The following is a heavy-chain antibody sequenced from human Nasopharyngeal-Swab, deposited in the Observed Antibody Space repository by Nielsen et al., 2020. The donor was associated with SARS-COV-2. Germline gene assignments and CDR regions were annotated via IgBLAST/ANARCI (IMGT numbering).Heavy chain of an antibody. CDR1: GFTFSSYW. CDR2: IKQDGSEK. Sequence: GGSLRLSCAASGFTFSSYWMSWVRQAPGKGLEWVANIKQDGSEKYYVDSVKGRFTISRDNAKNSLYLQMNSLRAEDTALYYCAKDMGFIAVAGYYYYGMDVWGQGTTVTVSS. D-gene: IGHD6-19*01. V-gene: IGHV3-7*03. J-gene: IGHJ6*02. CDR3: AKDMGFIAVAGYYYYGMDV.